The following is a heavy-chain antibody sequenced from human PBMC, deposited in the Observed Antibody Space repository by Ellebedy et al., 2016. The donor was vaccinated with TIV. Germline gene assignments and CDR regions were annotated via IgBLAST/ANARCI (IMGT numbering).Heavy chain of an antibody. J-gene: IGHJ6*02. D-gene: IGHD2-15*01. V-gene: IGHV4-4*07. CDR3: ARDSRYCSGGSCYSGSVDV. CDR2: IYTSGST. CDR1: GGSISSYY. Sequence: SETLSLXXTVSGGSISSYYWSWIRQPAGKGLEWIGRIYTSGSTNYNPSLKSRVTMSVDTSKNQFSLKLSSVTAADTAVYYCARDSRYCSGGSCYSGSVDVWGQGTTVTVSS.